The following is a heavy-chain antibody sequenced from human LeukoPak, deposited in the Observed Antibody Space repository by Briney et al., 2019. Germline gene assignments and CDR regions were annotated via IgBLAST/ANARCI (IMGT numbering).Heavy chain of an antibody. CDR2: IIPILGIA. V-gene: IGHV1-69*04. D-gene: IGHD1-26*01. CDR3: ASSGSLLVFSWFDP. Sequence: SVKVSCKASGGTFSSHDISWVRQAPGQGLEWMGRIIPILGIANYAQKFQGRVTITADKSTSTAYMELSSLRSEDTAVYYCASSGSLLVFSWFDPWGQGTLVTVSS. CDR1: GGTFSSHD. J-gene: IGHJ5*02.